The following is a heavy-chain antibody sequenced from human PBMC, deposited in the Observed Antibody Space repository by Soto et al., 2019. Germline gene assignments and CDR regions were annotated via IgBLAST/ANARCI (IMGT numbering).Heavy chain of an antibody. CDR3: ARHMVFYGSGSYYNEDWFDP. V-gene: IGHV4-59*08. Sequence: SETLSLTCTVSGGSISSYYWSWIRQPPGKGLEWIGYIYYSGSTNYNPSLKSRVTISVDTSKNQFSLKLSSVTAADTAVYYCARHMVFYGSGSYYNEDWFDPWGQGTLVTVSS. D-gene: IGHD3-10*01. CDR2: IYYSGST. CDR1: GGSISSYY. J-gene: IGHJ5*02.